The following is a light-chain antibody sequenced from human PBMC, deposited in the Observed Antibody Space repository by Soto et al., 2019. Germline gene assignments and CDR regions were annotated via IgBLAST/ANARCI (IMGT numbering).Light chain of an antibody. CDR2: YDS. Sequence: SYELTQPPSVSVAPGMTARITCGGNNIGSKSVHWYQQKPGQAPVLVIYYDSDRPSGIPERFSGSNSGNTATLTISRVEAGDEADYYCQVWDSSSDHRVFGTGTKLTVL. CDR3: QVWDSSSDHRV. CDR1: NIGSKS. V-gene: IGLV3-21*04. J-gene: IGLJ1*01.